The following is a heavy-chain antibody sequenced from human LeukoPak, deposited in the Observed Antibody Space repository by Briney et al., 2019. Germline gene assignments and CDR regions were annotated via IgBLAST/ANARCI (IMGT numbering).Heavy chain of an antibody. CDR3: ARGSLRSSSWYVGGYYFDY. CDR1: GGSISCGSYY. J-gene: IGHJ4*02. V-gene: IGHV4-61*02. Sequence: PSETLSLTCTVSGGSISCGSYYWSWIRQPAGKGLEWIGRIYTSGSTNYNPSLKSRVTISVDTSKNQFSLKLSSVTAADTAVYYCARGSLRSSSWYVGGYYFDYWGQGTLVTVSS. CDR2: IYTSGST. D-gene: IGHD6-13*01.